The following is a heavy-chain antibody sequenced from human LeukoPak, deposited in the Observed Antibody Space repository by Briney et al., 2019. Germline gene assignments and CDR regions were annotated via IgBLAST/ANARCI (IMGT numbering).Heavy chain of an antibody. CDR2: IKQDGSEK. CDR3: ARQDRQLAVDY. V-gene: IGHV3-7*01. CDR1: GFTFSSYW. Sequence: PGGSLRLSCAASGFTFSSYWMSWVRQAPGRGLEWVANIKQDGSEKYYVDSVKGRLTISRDNAKNSLYLQMNSLRAEDTAVYYCARQDRQLAVDYWGQGTLVTVSS. J-gene: IGHJ4*02. D-gene: IGHD6-6*01.